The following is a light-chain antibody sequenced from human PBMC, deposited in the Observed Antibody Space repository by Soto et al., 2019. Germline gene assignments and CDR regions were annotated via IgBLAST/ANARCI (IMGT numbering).Light chain of an antibody. J-gene: IGKJ5*01. Sequence: DGRVPPTPSSLSASVGDRVIITCRASQTISSHLNWYQQKPGKAPNLLVYAASSLQSGVPSRFTGSGSGTDFTLTISSLQPEDFATYSCQQSYTTPITFGQGTRLE. CDR2: AAS. CDR1: QTISSH. CDR3: QQSYTTPIT. V-gene: IGKV1-39*01.